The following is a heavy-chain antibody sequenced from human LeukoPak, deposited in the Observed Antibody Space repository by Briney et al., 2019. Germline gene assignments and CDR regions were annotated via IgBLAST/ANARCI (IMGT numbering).Heavy chain of an antibody. CDR1: GGTFSSYA. V-gene: IGHV1-69*13. J-gene: IGHJ4*02. CDR2: IIPIFGTA. CDR3: ARGELPPSYYFDY. Sequence: SVKVSCKASGGTFSSYAISWVRQAPGQVLEWMGGIIPIFGTANYAQKFQGRVTITADESTSTAYMELSSLRSEDTAVYYCARGELPPSYYFDYWGQGTLVTVSS. D-gene: IGHD3-10*01.